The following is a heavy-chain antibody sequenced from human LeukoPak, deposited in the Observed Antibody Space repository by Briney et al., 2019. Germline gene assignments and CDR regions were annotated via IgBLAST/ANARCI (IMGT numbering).Heavy chain of an antibody. D-gene: IGHD1-1*01. Sequence: PGGSLRLSCAASGFTFSSYEMNWVRQAPGKGLEWVSYISSSGSTIYYADSVKGRFTISRDNAKNSLYLQMNSPRAEDTAVYYCASYGGPYGTGYYFDYWGQGTLVTVSS. V-gene: IGHV3-48*03. CDR2: ISSSGSTI. CDR1: GFTFSSYE. CDR3: ASYGGPYGTGYYFDY. J-gene: IGHJ4*02.